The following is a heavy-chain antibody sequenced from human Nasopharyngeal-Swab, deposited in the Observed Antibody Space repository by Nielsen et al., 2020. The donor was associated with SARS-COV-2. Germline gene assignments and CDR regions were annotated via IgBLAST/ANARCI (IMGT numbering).Heavy chain of an antibody. V-gene: IGHV3-30*03. CDR2: ISYDGSDQ. D-gene: IGHD5-18*01. Sequence: GGSLRLSCAASGFTFSTYAMHWVRQAPGKGLEWVAVISYDGSDQYYADSVQGRFTFSRDNSKNTLYLQMNSLRAGDTAVYYCARADTAMVPYYYYYMDVWGKGTTVTVSS. J-gene: IGHJ6*03. CDR3: ARADTAMVPYYYYYMDV. CDR1: GFTFSTYA.